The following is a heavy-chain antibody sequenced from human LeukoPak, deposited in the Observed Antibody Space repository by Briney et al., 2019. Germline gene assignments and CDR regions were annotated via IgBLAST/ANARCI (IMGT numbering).Heavy chain of an antibody. CDR3: ATTVTMVTY. CDR1: GFTFSSYA. J-gene: IGHJ4*02. D-gene: IGHD4-17*01. CDR2: IYHSGST. V-gene: IGHV4-38-2*01. Sequence: GSLRLSCAASGFTFSSYAMSWVRQAPGKGLEWIGSIYHSGSTYYNPSLKSRVTISVDTSKNQFSLKLSSVTAADTAVYYCATTVTMVTYWGQGSLVTVSS.